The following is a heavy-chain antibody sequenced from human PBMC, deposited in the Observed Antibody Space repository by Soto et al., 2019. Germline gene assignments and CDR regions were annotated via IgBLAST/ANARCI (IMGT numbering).Heavy chain of an antibody. V-gene: IGHV1-8*01. J-gene: IGHJ4*02. CDR2: MNPNSGHT. CDR1: GYTFTSHD. CDR3: ARGVGCSDDSCSDFDY. Sequence: GASVKVSCKASGYTFTSHDINWVRQASGQGLEWMGWMNPNSGHTGYAQKFQGRVTMTRNTSISTAYMELSSLRSEDTAVYYCARGVGCSDDSCSDFDYWGQGTLVTVSS. D-gene: IGHD2-15*01.